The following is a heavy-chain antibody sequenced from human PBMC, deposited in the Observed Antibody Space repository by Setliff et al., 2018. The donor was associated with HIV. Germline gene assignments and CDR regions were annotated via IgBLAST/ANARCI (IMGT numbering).Heavy chain of an antibody. V-gene: IGHV4-59*01. CDR3: ARGNRAFDY. CDR1: GGSISTYF. J-gene: IGHJ4*02. Sequence: PSETLSLTCTVSGGSISTYFWSWVRQTPGKGLEWIGYIYYTGSTSYNPSFRSRVTISIDTSKNQFSLKLRSVTAADTAVYYCARGNRAFDYWGQGALVTVSS. CDR2: IYYTGST.